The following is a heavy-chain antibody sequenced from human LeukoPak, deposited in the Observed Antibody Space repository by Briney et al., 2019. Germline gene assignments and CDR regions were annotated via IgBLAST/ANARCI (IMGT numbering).Heavy chain of an antibody. V-gene: IGHV5-10-1*01. Sequence: GESLKISCKGSGYSFTSYWISWVRQMPGKGLEWMGRIDPSDSYTNYSPSFQGHVTISADKSISTAYLQWSSLKASDTAMYYCARRDRSSSWYPNYYYYGMDVWGKGTTVTVSS. CDR1: GYSFTSYW. CDR2: IDPSDSYT. D-gene: IGHD6-13*01. CDR3: ARRDRSSSWYPNYYYYGMDV. J-gene: IGHJ6*04.